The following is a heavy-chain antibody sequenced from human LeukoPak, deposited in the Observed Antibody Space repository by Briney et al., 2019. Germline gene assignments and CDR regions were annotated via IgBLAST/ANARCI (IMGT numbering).Heavy chain of an antibody. CDR1: GFTFGDYA. V-gene: IGHV3-49*04. Sequence: GRSLRLSCTASGFTFGDYAMSWVRQAPGKGLEWVGFIRSKAYGGTTEYAASVKGRFTISRDDSKSIAYLQMNSLKTEDTAVYYCTRVTGYYGSGSTQVSYWGQGTLVTVSS. J-gene: IGHJ4*02. CDR2: IRSKAYGGTT. D-gene: IGHD3-10*01. CDR3: TRVTGYYGSGSTQVSY.